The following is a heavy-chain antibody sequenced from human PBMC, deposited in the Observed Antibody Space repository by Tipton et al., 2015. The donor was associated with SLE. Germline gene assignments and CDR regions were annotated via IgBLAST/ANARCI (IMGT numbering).Heavy chain of an antibody. CDR3: AKEGNYFTSGIYSRFLDH. Sequence: GSLRLSCAASGFTFSSYAMSWVRQAPGKGLECVSFIYSGGNTNSADSVRGRFTISRDNSKNTLYLHISNLRPEDTAVYYCAKEGNYFTSGIYSRFLDHWGQGTLVTVSS. CDR1: GFTFSSYA. D-gene: IGHD3-10*01. V-gene: IGHV3-23*03. CDR2: IYSGGNT. J-gene: IGHJ4*02.